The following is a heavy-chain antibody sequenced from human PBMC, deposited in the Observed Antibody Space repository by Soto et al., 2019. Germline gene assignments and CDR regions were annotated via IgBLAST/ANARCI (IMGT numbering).Heavy chain of an antibody. D-gene: IGHD3-10*01. CDR2: IWYDGSNK. CDR1: GFTFSSYG. J-gene: IGHJ4*02. Sequence: GGSLRLSCAASGFTFSSYGMHWVRQAPGKGLEWVAVIWYDGSNKYYADSVKGRFTISRDNSKNTLYLQMNSLRAEDTAVYYCARANYGSGSYGYFDYWGQGTLVTVSS. V-gene: IGHV3-33*01. CDR3: ARANYGSGSYGYFDY.